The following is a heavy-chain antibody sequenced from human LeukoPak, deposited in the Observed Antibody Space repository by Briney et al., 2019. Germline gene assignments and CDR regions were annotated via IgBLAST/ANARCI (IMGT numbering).Heavy chain of an antibody. Sequence: GGSLRLSCAASGFTFSSYAMHWVRQAPGKGLEWVAVISYDGSNKYYADSVKGRFTISRDNSKNTLYLQMNSLRAEDTAVYYCANTPITLVPAAQDAFDIWGQGTMVTVSS. V-gene: IGHV3-30-3*01. CDR2: ISYDGSNK. J-gene: IGHJ3*02. CDR1: GFTFSSYA. CDR3: ANTPITLVPAAQDAFDI. D-gene: IGHD2-2*01.